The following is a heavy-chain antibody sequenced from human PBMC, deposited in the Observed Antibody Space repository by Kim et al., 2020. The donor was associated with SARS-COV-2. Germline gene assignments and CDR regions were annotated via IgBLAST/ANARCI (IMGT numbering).Heavy chain of an antibody. CDR1: GFTFSDYY. J-gene: IGHJ5*02. Sequence: GGSLRLSCAASGFTFSDYYMSWIRQAPGKGLEWVSYISSSSSYTNYADSVKGRFTISRDNAKNSLYLQMNSLRAEDTAVYYCARDSRRVVPAAIYRSGWFDPWGQGTLVTVSS. V-gene: IGHV3-11*06. D-gene: IGHD2-2*01. CDR2: ISSSSSYT. CDR3: ARDSRRVVPAAIYRSGWFDP.